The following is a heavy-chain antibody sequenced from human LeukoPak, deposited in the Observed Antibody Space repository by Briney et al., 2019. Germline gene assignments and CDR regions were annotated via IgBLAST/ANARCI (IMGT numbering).Heavy chain of an antibody. CDR2: IYYSGST. CDR3: ARGGHYDSSPLGGAFDI. D-gene: IGHD3-22*01. CDR1: GGSISSGDYY. J-gene: IGHJ3*02. V-gene: IGHV4-30-4*08. Sequence: SETLSLTCTVSGGSISSGDYYWSWIRQPPGKGLEWIGYIYYSGSTYYNPSLKSRVTISVDTSKNQFSLKLSSVTAADTAVYYCARGGHYDSSPLGGAFDIWGQGTMVTVSS.